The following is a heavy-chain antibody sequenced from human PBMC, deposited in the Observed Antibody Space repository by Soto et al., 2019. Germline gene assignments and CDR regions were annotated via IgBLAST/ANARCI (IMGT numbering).Heavy chain of an antibody. Sequence: SETLSLTCTVSGGSITNYYWSWIRQPPGKGLEWIGYIYSSGYTSYNPSLQSRFTISVDTSKNQFSLKLNSVTAADTAVYYCARYRAGGGSYDFWGQGTMVTVSS. CDR1: GGSITNYY. V-gene: IGHV4-59*01. D-gene: IGHD3-16*01. J-gene: IGHJ3*01. CDR2: IYSSGYT. CDR3: ARYRAGGGSYDF.